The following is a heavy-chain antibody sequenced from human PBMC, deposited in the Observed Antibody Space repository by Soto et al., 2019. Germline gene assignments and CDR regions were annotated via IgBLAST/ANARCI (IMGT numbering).Heavy chain of an antibody. Sequence: GGSLRLSCAASGFPFSSYCMHWVRQAPGKGLEWVAVISYDGSNKYYADSVKGRFTISRDNSKNTLYLQMNSLRAEDTAVYYCANPFDDYDAFDIWGQGTMVTVS. CDR1: GFPFSSYC. CDR3: ANPFDDYDAFDI. CDR2: ISYDGSNK. D-gene: IGHD4-17*01. J-gene: IGHJ3*02. V-gene: IGHV3-30*18.